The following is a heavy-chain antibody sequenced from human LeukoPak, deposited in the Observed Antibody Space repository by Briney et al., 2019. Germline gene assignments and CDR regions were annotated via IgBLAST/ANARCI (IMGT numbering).Heavy chain of an antibody. CDR3: ARHERSSSLYYYYYYMDV. Sequence: SETLSLTCTVSGGSISSYYWSWIRQPPGKGLEWHGYIYYSGSTNYNPSLKSRVTISVDTSKNQFSLKVSSVTAADTAVYYCARHERSSSLYYYYYYMDVWGKGTTVTVSS. CDR2: IYYSGST. V-gene: IGHV4-59*08. D-gene: IGHD6-6*01. CDR1: GGSISSYY. J-gene: IGHJ6*03.